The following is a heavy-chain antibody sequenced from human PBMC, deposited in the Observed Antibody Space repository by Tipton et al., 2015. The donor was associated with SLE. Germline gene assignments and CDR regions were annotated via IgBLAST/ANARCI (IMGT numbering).Heavy chain of an antibody. CDR2: INHSGST. J-gene: IGHJ4*02. D-gene: IGHD1-26*01. CDR1: GGSFSGYY. V-gene: IGHV4-34*09. Sequence: TLSLTCAVYGGSFSGYYWSWIRQPPGKGLEWIGEINHSGSTNYNPSLKSRVTISVDTSKNQFSLKLSSVTAADTAVYYCAGGRWEPDYWGQGTLVTVSS. CDR3: AGGRWEPDY.